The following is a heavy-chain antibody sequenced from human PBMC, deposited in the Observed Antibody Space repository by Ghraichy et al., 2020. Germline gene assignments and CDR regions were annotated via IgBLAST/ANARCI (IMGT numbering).Heavy chain of an antibody. Sequence: SVKLSCKASGGTFSSYAISWVRQAPGQGLEWMGGIISIFGTANYAQKFQGRVTITADESTSTAYMELRSLRSEDTAVYYCARGTITIFGVVIIPPPYYYGMDVWGQGTTVTVSS. CDR1: GGTFSSYA. D-gene: IGHD3-3*01. CDR2: IISIFGTA. CDR3: ARGTITIFGVVIIPPPYYYGMDV. V-gene: IGHV1-69*13. J-gene: IGHJ6*02.